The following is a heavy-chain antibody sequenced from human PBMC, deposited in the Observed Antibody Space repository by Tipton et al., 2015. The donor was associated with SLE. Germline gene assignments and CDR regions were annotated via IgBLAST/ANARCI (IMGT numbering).Heavy chain of an antibody. J-gene: IGHJ6*02. CDR2: MYYSGST. V-gene: IGHV4-39*07. CDR3: ARDPPSSYYYGMDV. CDR1: GGSISSSSYY. D-gene: IGHD3-10*01. Sequence: TLSLTCTVSGGSISSSSYYWGWISQPPGKGLEWIGGMYYSGSTYYNPALKSRVTISVDTSKNQFSLKLSSVTAADTAVYFCARDPPSSYYYGMDVWGRGATVTVSS.